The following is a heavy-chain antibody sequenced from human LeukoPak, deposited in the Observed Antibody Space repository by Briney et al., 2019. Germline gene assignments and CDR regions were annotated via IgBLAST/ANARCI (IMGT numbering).Heavy chain of an antibody. CDR2: IYTSGST. J-gene: IGHJ4*02. V-gene: IGHV4-61*02. Sequence: SGTLSLTCTVSGGSISSGSYYWSWIRQPAGKGLEWIGRIYTSGSTNYNPSLKSRVTISVDKSKNQFSLKLSSVTAADTAVYYCARHVVGATGPNFDYWGQGTLVTVSS. D-gene: IGHD1-26*01. CDR3: ARHVVGATGPNFDY. CDR1: GGSISSGSYY.